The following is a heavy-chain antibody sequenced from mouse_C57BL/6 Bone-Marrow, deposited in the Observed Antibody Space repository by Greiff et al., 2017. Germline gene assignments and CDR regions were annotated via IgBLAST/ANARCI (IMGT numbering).Heavy chain of an antibody. V-gene: IGHV7-1*01. CDR1: GFTFSDFY. Sequence: EVKLVESGGGLVQSGRSLRLSCATSGFTFSDFYMEWVRQAPGKGLEWIAASRNKANDYTTEYSASVKGRFIVSRDTSQSILYLQMNALRAEDTAIYYCARDDGLRTWFAYWGQGTLVTVSA. CDR2: SRNKANDYTT. D-gene: IGHD2-4*01. CDR3: ARDDGLRTWFAY. J-gene: IGHJ3*01.